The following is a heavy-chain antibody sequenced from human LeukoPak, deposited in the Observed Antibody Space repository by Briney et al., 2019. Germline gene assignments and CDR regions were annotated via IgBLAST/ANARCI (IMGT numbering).Heavy chain of an antibody. CDR2: ISSGTSYI. CDR3: ARDLADYCDSRGQILAC. J-gene: IGHJ4*02. Sequence: GGSLRLSCAASGFSFISYDMTWVRQAPGKGLEWVSSISSGTSYIYYADSVKGRFTISRDNAKNALYLQMNSLRAEDTAVYYCARDLADYCDSRGQILACWGQGNLVTVSS. CDR1: GFSFISYD. V-gene: IGHV3-21*01. D-gene: IGHD3-22*01.